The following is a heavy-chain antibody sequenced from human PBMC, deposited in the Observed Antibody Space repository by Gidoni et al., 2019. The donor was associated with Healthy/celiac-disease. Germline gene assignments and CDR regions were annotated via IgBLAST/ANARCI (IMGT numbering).Heavy chain of an antibody. D-gene: IGHD3-10*01. V-gene: IGHV4-39*01. CDR2: IYYSGST. J-gene: IGHJ4*02. CDR1: GGSISSSSYY. CDR3: ARHVGKEAHEKIDY. Sequence: QLQLQESGPGLVKPSETLSLTCTVSGGSISSSSYYWGWIRQPPGKGLEWIGSIYYSGSTYYNPSLKSRVTISVDTSKNQFSLKLSSVTAADTAVYYCARHVGKEAHEKIDYWGQGTLVTVSS.